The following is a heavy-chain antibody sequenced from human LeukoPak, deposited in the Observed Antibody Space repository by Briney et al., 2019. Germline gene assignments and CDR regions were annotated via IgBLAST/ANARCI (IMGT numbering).Heavy chain of an antibody. Sequence: ASETLSLTCTVSGYSISSGYYWGWIRQPPGKGLEWIGSIYNSGSTYYNPSLKSRVTISVDTSKNQFSLKLSSVTAADTALYYCARAYSSSWYWNWFDPWGQGTLVTVSS. V-gene: IGHV4-38-2*02. J-gene: IGHJ5*02. CDR1: GYSISSGYY. D-gene: IGHD6-13*01. CDR3: ARAYSSSWYWNWFDP. CDR2: IYNSGST.